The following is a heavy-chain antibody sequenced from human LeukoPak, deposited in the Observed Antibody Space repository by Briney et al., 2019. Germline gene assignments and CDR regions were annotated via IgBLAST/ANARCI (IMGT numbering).Heavy chain of an antibody. CDR3: AREAWLNVGGTAARAGDY. CDR2: IYYSGST. J-gene: IGHJ4*02. D-gene: IGHD6-6*01. Sequence: SETLSLTCTVSGGSISGFHWSWIRQPPGKGLEWIGYIYYSGSTNYNPSLKSRVTMSIDTSKNQFSLRLSSVTAADTAVYYCAREAWLNVGGTAARAGDYWGQGTLVTVSS. V-gene: IGHV4-59*12. CDR1: GGSISGFH.